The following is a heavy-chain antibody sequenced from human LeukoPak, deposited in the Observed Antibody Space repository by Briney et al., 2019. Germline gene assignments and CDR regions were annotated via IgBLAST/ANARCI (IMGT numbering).Heavy chain of an antibody. CDR3: ARVGSHSGSLSLIRRNYKYYYYMDV. CDR2: ISSSGSTI. Sequence: PGGSLGLSCAASGFTFSSYEMNWVRQAPGKGLEWVSYISSSGSTIYYADSVKGRFTISRDNAKNSLYLQMNSLRAEDTAVCYCARVGSHSGSLSLIRRNYKYYYYMDVWGKGTTVTISS. J-gene: IGHJ6*03. CDR1: GFTFSSYE. V-gene: IGHV3-48*03. D-gene: IGHD3-10*01.